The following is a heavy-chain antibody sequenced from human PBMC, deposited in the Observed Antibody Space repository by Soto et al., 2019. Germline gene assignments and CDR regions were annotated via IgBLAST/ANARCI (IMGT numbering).Heavy chain of an antibody. J-gene: IGHJ6*02. CDR3: ARNRYDILTGRLLYYYGMDV. CDR1: GGSISSYY. Sequence: ASETLSLTCTVSGGSISSYYWSWIRQPPGKGLEWIGYIYYSGSTNYNPSLKSRVTISVDTSKNQFSLKLSSVTAADTAVYYCARNRYDILTGRLLYYYGMDVWGQGTTVTVSS. D-gene: IGHD3-9*01. V-gene: IGHV4-59*01. CDR2: IYYSGST.